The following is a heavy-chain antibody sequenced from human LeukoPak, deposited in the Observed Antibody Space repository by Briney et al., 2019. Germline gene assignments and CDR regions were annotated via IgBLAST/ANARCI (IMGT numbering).Heavy chain of an antibody. J-gene: IGHJ4*02. CDR3: ARGDFLRPNDY. CDR2: INGNGGST. V-gene: IGHV3-64*01. D-gene: IGHD3-3*01. CDR1: GFTFSSFA. Sequence: GGSLRLSCAASGFTFSSFAMHWVRQAPGKGLEYVSAINGNGGSTFYANSVKGRFTISRDNSKNTLYLQVGSLRAEDTAVYYCARGDFLRPNDYWGQGTLVTVSS.